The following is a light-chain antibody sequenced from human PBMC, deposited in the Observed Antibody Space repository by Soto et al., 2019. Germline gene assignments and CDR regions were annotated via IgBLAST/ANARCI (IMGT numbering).Light chain of an antibody. V-gene: IGKV3D-20*02. CDR3: QQRISWPPYT. CDR2: GIS. Sequence: EIVLTQSPGTLSLSPGERSTLSCRASQSVSSSYLAWYQQKPGQAPRLLIYGISTRATGIPMRLSGSGSGTDFTLTISSLEPEDFAIYYRQQRISWPPYTFGQGTKVDIK. J-gene: IGKJ2*01. CDR1: QSVSSSY.